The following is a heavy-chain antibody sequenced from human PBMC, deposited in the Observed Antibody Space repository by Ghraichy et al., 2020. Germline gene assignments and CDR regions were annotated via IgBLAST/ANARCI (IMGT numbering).Heavy chain of an antibody. CDR2: MYYSGST. CDR1: GGSISSSSYY. J-gene: IGHJ4*02. V-gene: IGHV4-39*01. Sequence: SETLSLTCTVSGGSISSSSYYWGWIRQPPGKGLEWIGSMYYSGSTYYNPSLKSRVTISVDTSKNQFSLKLSSVTAADTAVYYCARSYYYDSSGYYYILNFDYWCQGTLVTVSS. CDR3: ARSYYYDSSGYYYILNFDY. D-gene: IGHD3-22*01.